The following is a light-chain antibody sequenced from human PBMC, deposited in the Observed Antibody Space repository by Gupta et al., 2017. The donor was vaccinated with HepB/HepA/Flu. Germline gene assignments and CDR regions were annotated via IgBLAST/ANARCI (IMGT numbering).Light chain of an antibody. V-gene: IGLV4-69*01. CDR3: QTWGTGIQV. J-gene: IGLJ2*01. CDR2: LNSDGSH. CDR1: RGHSSYA. Sequence: LLLTQSPSASASLGASVKLTCTLSRGHSSYALAWHQQQPEKGPRYLMKLNSDGSHRKGDGIPARFSGSSSGAARYLTISSLQSEDEADYYCQTWGTGIQVFGGGTKLTVL.